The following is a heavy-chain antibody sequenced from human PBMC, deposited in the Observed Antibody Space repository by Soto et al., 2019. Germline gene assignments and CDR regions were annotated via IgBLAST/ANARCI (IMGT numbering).Heavy chain of an antibody. J-gene: IGHJ4*02. D-gene: IGHD3-16*02. CDR2: IYYTGST. CDR3: ARDSPSYPSPGDY. CDR1: GGSIRPYY. Sequence: KPSETLSLTCTVSGGSIRPYYWSWIRQPPGRGLEWIGYIYYTGSTNYNPSLKSRVTISVDTSKNQFSLNLSSVTAADTAVYYCARDSPSYPSPGDYWGQGTLVTVSS. V-gene: IGHV4-59*01.